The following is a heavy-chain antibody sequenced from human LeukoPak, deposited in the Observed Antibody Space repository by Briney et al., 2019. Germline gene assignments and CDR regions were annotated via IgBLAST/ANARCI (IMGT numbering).Heavy chain of an antibody. Sequence: GPLRPSCTVPGFPFSNFVMSWVRQPPGKGLVWFSLISGNVDRTYYENSVKGRLAVSRANSRTPLILQLSTLGVEDTAVYSCAKGRYPGSGSYLDSHDDWGQGTLVTV. CDR1: GFPFSNFV. D-gene: IGHD3-10*01. J-gene: IGHJ4*02. CDR3: AKGRYPGSGSYLDSHDD. V-gene: IGHV3-23*01. CDR2: ISGNVDRT.